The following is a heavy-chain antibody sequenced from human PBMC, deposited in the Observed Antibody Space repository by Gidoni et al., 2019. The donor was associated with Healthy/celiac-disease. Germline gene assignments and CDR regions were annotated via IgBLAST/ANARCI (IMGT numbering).Heavy chain of an antibody. CDR3: ARRITMIVVESYYFDY. CDR2: INHSGST. Sequence: QVQLQQRGAGLLKPSESLSPTCALYGGSFIGYYWRWIRQPPGKGLEWIWEINHSGSTNYNPSLKSRVTISVDTSKNQFSLKLSSVTAADTAVYYCARRITMIVVESYYFDYWGQGTLVTVSS. D-gene: IGHD3-22*01. J-gene: IGHJ4*02. V-gene: IGHV4-34*01. CDR1: GGSFIGYY.